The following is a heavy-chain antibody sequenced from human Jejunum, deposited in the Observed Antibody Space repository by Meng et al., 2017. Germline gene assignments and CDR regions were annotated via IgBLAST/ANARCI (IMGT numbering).Heavy chain of an antibody. CDR2: IIPTSGTA. CDR1: GGTFSTYI. CDR3: ARELTGYSSGWTAGLDAMDV. D-gene: IGHD6-19*01. Sequence: SVKVSCKASGGTFSTYIISWVRQAPGHGLEWMGGIIPTSGTANYAQKFQGRVTITTDESTSTAYMDLSSLRSEDTAVYYCARELTGYSSGWTAGLDAMDVWGQGTTVTCSS. V-gene: IGHV1-69*05. J-gene: IGHJ6*01.